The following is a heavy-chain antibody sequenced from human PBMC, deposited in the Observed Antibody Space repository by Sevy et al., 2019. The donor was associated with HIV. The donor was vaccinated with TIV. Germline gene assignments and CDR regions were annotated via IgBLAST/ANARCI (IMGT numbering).Heavy chain of an antibody. CDR3: ARGTAGTFDY. V-gene: IGHV3-74*01. CDR2: INSDGGST. D-gene: IGHD1-1*01. Sequence: GGSLRLSCAASGFNFYIYWIHWVRQAPGKGLVWVSRINSDGGSTSHADSVKGRFTISRDNAKNTVYLQMSSPRAEDTAVYYCARGTAGTFDYWGQGTLVTVSS. J-gene: IGHJ4*02. CDR1: GFNFYIYW.